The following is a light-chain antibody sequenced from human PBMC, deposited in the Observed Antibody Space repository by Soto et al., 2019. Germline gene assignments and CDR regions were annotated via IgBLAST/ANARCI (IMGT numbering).Light chain of an antibody. V-gene: IGKV1-39*01. CDR1: QSISSY. CDR2: AAS. J-gene: IGKJ1*01. CDR3: QQSYSTPWT. Sequence: DIQMTQSPSSLPASVGDRVTITCRASQSISSYLNWYQQKPGKVPKLLIYAASSLQSGVPSRFSGSGSGTDFTLTISSLQPEDFATYYCQQSYSTPWTFGQGTKVDIK.